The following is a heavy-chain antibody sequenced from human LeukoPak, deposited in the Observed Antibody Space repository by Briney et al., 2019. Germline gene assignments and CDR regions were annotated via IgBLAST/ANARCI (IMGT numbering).Heavy chain of an antibody. CDR1: GFTFSSYA. CDR3: AKGWHDYYDSSGYRLDY. Sequence: GGSLRLSCAASGFTFSSYAMSWVRQAPGKGLEWVSAISGSGGSTYYADSVKGRFTISRDNSKNTLYLQMNSLRAEDTAVYYCAKGWHDYYDSSGYRLDYWGQGTLVTVSS. V-gene: IGHV3-23*01. J-gene: IGHJ4*02. D-gene: IGHD3-22*01. CDR2: ISGSGGST.